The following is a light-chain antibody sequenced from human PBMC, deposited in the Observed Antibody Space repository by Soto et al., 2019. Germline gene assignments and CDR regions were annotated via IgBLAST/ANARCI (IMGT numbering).Light chain of an antibody. J-gene: IGLJ1*01. CDR1: SSDVGGYNY. CDR3: SSYTGSSTPYV. CDR2: EVS. Sequence: QSALTQPASVSGSPGQSITISCTGTSSDVGGYNYVSGYQQHPGKAPKLMIYEVSNRPSGVSNRFSGSKSGNTASLTISGLQAEDEADYYCSSYTGSSTPYVFGTGTKLTVL. V-gene: IGLV2-14*01.